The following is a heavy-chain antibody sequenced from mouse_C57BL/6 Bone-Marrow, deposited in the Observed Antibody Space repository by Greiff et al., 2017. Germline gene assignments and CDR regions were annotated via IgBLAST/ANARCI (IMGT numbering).Heavy chain of an antibody. CDR3: ARIRGAQATDGMDY. Sequence: QVTLKVSGPGLLQPSQTLSLTCSFSGFSLSTFGLGVGWIRQPSGQGLEWLAHIWWADDKYYHPALKSLLTISKDTSKNQVFRKISNVDAADTATYYGARIRGAQATDGMDYWGQGTSVTVSS. D-gene: IGHD3-2*02. V-gene: IGHV8-8*01. CDR1: GFSLSTFGLG. J-gene: IGHJ4*01. CDR2: IWWADDK.